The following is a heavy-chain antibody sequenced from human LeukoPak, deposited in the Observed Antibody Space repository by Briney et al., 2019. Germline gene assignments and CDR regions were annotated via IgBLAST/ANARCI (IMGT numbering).Heavy chain of an antibody. CDR3: AIFDFLFGEIDNWFDP. D-gene: IGHD3-16*01. CDR1: GYNFTIYW. CDR2: IYPGDSDT. Sequence: GESLKISCKGSGYNFTIYWIGWVRQMPGKGLEWMGIIYPGDSDTRYSPSFRGQVTISADKSISTAYLQWSSLKASDTAMYYCAIFDFLFGEIDNWFDPWGQGTQVTVSP. V-gene: IGHV5-51*01. J-gene: IGHJ5*02.